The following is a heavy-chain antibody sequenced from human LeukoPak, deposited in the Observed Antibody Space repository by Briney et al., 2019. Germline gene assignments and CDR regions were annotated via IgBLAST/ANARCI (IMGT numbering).Heavy chain of an antibody. D-gene: IGHD6-19*01. V-gene: IGHV3-23*01. J-gene: IGHJ1*01. CDR2: ISGSGGST. CDR3: ASAKLTVAGPFQH. CDR1: GFTFSSYA. Sequence: GGSLRLSCAASGFTFSSYAMGWVRQAPGKGLEWVSVISGSGGSTYYADSVKGRFTISRDNSENTLYLQMNSLRAEDTAVYYCASAKLTVAGPFQHWGQGALVTVSS.